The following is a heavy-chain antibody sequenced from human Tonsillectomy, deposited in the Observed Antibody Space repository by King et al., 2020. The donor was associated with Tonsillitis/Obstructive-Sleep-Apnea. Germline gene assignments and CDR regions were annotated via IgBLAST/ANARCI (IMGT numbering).Heavy chain of an antibody. D-gene: IGHD1-26*01. V-gene: IGHV7-4-1*02. J-gene: IGHJ4*02. CDR2: INTNTGNP. CDR1: GYRFTSYT. CDR3: ARVRASFDFDY. Sequence: HVQLVESGSELKKPGASVKVSCKASGYRFTSYTINWVRQAPGQGLEWMGWINTNTGNPTYAQGFTGRFVFSLDASVSTTYLQISSLKADDTAIYYCARVRASFDFDYWGQGTVVTVSS.